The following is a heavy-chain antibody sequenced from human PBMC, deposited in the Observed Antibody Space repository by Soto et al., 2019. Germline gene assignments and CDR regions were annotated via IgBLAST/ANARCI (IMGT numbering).Heavy chain of an antibody. CDR1: GGSISSSSYY. CDR2: IYYSGST. V-gene: IGHV4-39*02. D-gene: IGHD4-4*01. CDR3: ARDLVSNYGYYYGMDV. Sequence: SETLSLTCTVSGGSISSSSYYWGWIRQPPGKGLEWIGSIYYSGSTYYNPSLKSRVTISVDTSKNQFSLKLSSVTAADTAVYYCARDLVSNYGYYYGMDVWGQGTTVTVSS. J-gene: IGHJ6*02.